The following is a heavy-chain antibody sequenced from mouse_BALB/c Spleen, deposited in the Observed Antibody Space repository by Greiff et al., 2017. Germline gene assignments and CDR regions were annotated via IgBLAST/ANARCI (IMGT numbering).Heavy chain of an antibody. CDR3: APGGDSYYSWFAY. CDR2: IYPGDGDT. J-gene: IGHJ3*01. V-gene: IGHV1-80*01. CDR1: GYAFSSYW. Sequence: VQLQQSGAELVRPGSSVKISCKASGYAFSSYWMNWVKQRPGQGLEWIGQIYPGDGDTNYNGKFKGKATLTADKSSSTAYMQLSSLTSEDSAVYFCAPGGDSYYSWFAYWGQGTLVTVSA. D-gene: IGHD2-3*01.